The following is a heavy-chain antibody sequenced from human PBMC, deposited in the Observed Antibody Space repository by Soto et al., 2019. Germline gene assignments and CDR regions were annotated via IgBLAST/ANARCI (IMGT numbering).Heavy chain of an antibody. Sequence: QVQLQESGPGLVKPSQTLSLTCTVSGGSISSGGYYWSWIRQHPGKGLEWIGYIYYSGSTYYNPSLKSRVTISMDTSTSQFSLTLTSVTAADTAVYHCYGGYGGNRAYWGQGTLVTVSS. CDR1: GGSISSGGYY. D-gene: IGHD2-15*01. V-gene: IGHV4-31*03. CDR3: YGGYGGNRAY. J-gene: IGHJ4*02. CDR2: IYYSGST.